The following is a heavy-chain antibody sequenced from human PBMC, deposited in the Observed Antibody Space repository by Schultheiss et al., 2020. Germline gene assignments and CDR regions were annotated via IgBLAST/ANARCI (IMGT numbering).Heavy chain of an antibody. CDR1: GMTFSTYW. J-gene: IGHJ4*02. D-gene: IGHD3-10*01. CDR3: VRTRGFGGFFDY. CDR2: MNQDGSEK. Sequence: GGSLRLSCAAAGMTFSTYWMSWVRQTPGKGLEWVASMNQDGSEKHYVESVKGRYTISRDNANNSLHLQMNSLRAEDMAIYHCVRTRGFGGFFDYWGQGSLVTVSS. V-gene: IGHV3-7*02.